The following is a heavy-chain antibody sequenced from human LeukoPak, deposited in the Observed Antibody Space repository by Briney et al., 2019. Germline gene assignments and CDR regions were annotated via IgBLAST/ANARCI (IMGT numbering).Heavy chain of an antibody. CDR1: GGSFNSYA. V-gene: IGHV1-69*05. CDR2: IIALFGTT. Sequence: GSSVKVSCKASGGSFNSYAISWVRQAPGQGLEWMGRIIALFGTTNYAERFQGRVTITTDESTSTAYMELSSLRSEDTAVYYCARGLVYWGQGTLVTVSS. CDR3: ARGLVY. J-gene: IGHJ4*02.